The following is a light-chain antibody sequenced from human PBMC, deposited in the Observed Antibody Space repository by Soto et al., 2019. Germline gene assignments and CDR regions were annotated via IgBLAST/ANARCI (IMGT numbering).Light chain of an antibody. CDR2: EVN. CDR3: SSYAGINNLGV. V-gene: IGLV2-8*01. Sequence: QSARTQPPSASGSPGQSVTISRNGTSSDVGGYKYVSWYQQHPGKAPKLMIFEVNKRPSGVPDRFSGSKSGNTASLTVSGLQAEDEADYYCSSYAGINNLGVFGTGTKLTVL. J-gene: IGLJ1*01. CDR1: SSDVGGYKY.